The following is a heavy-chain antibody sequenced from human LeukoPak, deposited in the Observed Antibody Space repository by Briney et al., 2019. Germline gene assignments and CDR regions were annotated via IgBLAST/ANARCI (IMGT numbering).Heavy chain of an antibody. CDR1: GITFSSYS. D-gene: IGHD2-15*01. V-gene: IGHV3-21*04. J-gene: IGHJ6*02. Sequence: GGSLRLSCAASGITFSSYSMNWVRQAPGKGLEWVSSISSSSSYRYYADSVKGRFTISRDNSKNTLYLQMNSLRAEDTAVYYCAKDLCGGSWYYYYGMDVWGQETTVTVSS. CDR2: ISSSSSYR. CDR3: AKDLCGGSWYYYYGMDV.